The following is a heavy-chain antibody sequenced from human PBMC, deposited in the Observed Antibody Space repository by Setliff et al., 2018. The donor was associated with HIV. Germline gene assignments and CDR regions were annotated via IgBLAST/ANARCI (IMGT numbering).Heavy chain of an antibody. D-gene: IGHD1-1*01. CDR3: ARGRGDEQLYEYYYYGMDV. Sequence: ASVKVSCKAVGYSLTSYGINWVRKAPGQGLEWMGWISADHGNTEYAQKFHGRFTMTTDTSTNTAYMELTRLRFDDTAIYYCARGRGDEQLYEYYYYGMDVWGQGTTVTVSS. CDR1: GYSLTSYG. CDR2: ISADHGNT. V-gene: IGHV1-18*01. J-gene: IGHJ6*02.